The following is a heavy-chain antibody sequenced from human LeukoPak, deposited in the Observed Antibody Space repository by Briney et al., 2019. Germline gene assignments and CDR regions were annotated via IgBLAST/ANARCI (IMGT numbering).Heavy chain of an antibody. J-gene: IGHJ4*02. CDR1: GGSINSSSYY. V-gene: IGHV3-23*01. CDR3: AKDHRQQPNIFDY. D-gene: IGHD6-13*01. CDR2: ISGSGGTT. Sequence: ETLSLTCTVSGGSINSSSYYWGWIRQAPGKGLEWVSSISGSGGTTYYADSVRGRFTISRDNSKNTLYLQMNSLRAEDTAVYYCAKDHRQQPNIFDYWGQGTLVTVSS.